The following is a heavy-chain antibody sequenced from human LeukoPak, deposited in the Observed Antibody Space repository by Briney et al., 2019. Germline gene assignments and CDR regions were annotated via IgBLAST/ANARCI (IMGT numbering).Heavy chain of an antibody. CDR3: AREGPKLRYFDSPRKNYYYYYMDV. CDR2: IYTSGST. D-gene: IGHD3-9*01. V-gene: IGHV4-4*07. J-gene: IGHJ6*03. Sequence: SETLSLTCTVSGGSIKNYYWSWIRQPAGKGLEWIGRIYTSGSTNYNPSLKSRVTMSVDTSKNQFSLKLSSVTAADTAAYYCAREGPKLRYFDSPRKNYYYYYMDVWGKGTTVTVSS. CDR1: GGSIKNYY.